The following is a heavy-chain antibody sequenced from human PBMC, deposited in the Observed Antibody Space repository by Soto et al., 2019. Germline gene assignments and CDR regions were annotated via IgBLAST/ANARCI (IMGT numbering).Heavy chain of an antibody. D-gene: IGHD3-10*01. CDR1: GGSISSGGYS. Sequence: QLQLQESGSGLVKPSQTLSLTCAVSGGSISSGGYSWSWIRQPPGKGLEWIGYIYHSGSTYYNPYLKSRGTISVDRSKNQFSLKLSSVTAADTAVYYCARDKGRYYGSGRDYGMDVWGQGTTVTVSS. CDR3: ARDKGRYYGSGRDYGMDV. CDR2: IYHSGST. V-gene: IGHV4-30-2*01. J-gene: IGHJ6*02.